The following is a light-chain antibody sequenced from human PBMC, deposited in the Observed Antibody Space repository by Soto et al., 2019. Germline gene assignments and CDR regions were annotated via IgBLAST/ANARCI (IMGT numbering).Light chain of an antibody. J-gene: IGKJ5*01. Sequence: EIVMTQSPATLSLSPGERATLSCRASESVGSFLAWYRQKPGQAPRLLIYDASNRATGIPARFSGSGSGTDFTLTISSLEPEDFAVYYCQQRSNWPPTFGQGTRLEI. CDR3: QQRSNWPPT. CDR1: ESVGSF. V-gene: IGKV3-11*01. CDR2: DAS.